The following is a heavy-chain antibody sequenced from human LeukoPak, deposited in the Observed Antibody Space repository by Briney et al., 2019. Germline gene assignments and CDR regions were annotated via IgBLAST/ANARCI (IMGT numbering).Heavy chain of an antibody. CDR2: IYTSGST. V-gene: IGHV4-4*07. J-gene: IGHJ4*02. Sequence: KASESLSLTCTVSGGSISSYCGRWVRQPAGKGLEWIGRIYTSGSTNYNPSLKSGVTMAIDTSKNQLPLKLSTVTAADTAVYYCARASGPSFDYWGQGTLVTVSS. CDR3: ARASGPSFDY. CDR1: GGSISSYC.